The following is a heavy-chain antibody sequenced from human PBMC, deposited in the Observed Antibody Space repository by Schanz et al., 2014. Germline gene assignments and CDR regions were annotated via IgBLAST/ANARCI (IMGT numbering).Heavy chain of an antibody. J-gene: IGHJ4*02. CDR1: GYTFSSYG. D-gene: IGHD6-6*01. Sequence: QVQLVQSGAEVKKPGASVKVSCKASGYTFSSYGITWVRQAPGQGLEWMGWINGYNGHTLYAQKFQGRVTMTTDTSTSTSYMELTSLRFDDTAVYYCARDQSPYTNSSDVRYFDDWGQGSLVTVSS. V-gene: IGHV1-18*01. CDR2: INGYNGHT. CDR3: ARDQSPYTNSSDVRYFDD.